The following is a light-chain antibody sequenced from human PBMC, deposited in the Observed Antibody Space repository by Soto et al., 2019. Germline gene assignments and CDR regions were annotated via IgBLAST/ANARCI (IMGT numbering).Light chain of an antibody. CDR2: GAS. V-gene: IGKV3-20*01. J-gene: IGKJ5*01. CDR1: QSVSSSY. CDR3: QQYGISLIT. Sequence: EIVLTPSPGTLSLSPGERATLSCRASQSVSSSYLAWYQQKPGQAPRLLIYGASSRATGIPDRFSGSESGTDFTLTIRRLEPEDFAVYYCQQYGISLITFGQGTRLEIK.